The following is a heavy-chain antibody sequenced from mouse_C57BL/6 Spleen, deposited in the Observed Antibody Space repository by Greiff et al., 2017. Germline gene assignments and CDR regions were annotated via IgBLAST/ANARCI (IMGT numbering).Heavy chain of an antibody. J-gene: IGHJ4*01. CDR3: ARVGGYYVDYAMDY. V-gene: IGHV5-16*01. Sequence: EVQRVESEGGLVQPGRSMKLSCTASGFTFSDYYMAWVRQVPEKGLEWVANINYDGSSTYYLDSLKSRFIISRDNAKNILYLQMSSLKSEDTATYYCARVGGYYVDYAMDYWGQGTSVTVSS. D-gene: IGHD2-3*01. CDR1: GFTFSDYY. CDR2: INYDGSST.